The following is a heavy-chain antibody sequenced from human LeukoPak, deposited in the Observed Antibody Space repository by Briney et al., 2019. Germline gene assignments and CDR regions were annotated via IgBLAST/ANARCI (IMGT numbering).Heavy chain of an antibody. CDR2: INPNSGGT. J-gene: IGHJ4*02. CDR1: GYTFTGYY. D-gene: IGHD4-17*01. Sequence: ASVKVSCKASGYTFTGYYMHWVRQAPGQGLEWMGWINPNSGGTNYAQKFQGRVTMTRDTSTSTVYMELSSLRSEDTAVYYCARVNYGDYGVGYWGQGTLVTVSS. V-gene: IGHV1-2*02. CDR3: ARVNYGDYGVGY.